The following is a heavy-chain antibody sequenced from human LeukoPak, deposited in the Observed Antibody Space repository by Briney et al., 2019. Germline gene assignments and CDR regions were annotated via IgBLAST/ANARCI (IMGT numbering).Heavy chain of an antibody. CDR1: EFTFSSYS. D-gene: IGHD6-19*01. Sequence: GGSLRLSCVASEFTFSSYSMTWVRQGPERGLEWVSAISSSGASTYYADSVQGRFTISRDNSKHTLYLQMNSLTAEDTAVYYCEKNPHRSGWYQDYWGRGTLVSVSS. V-gene: IGHV3-23*01. CDR3: EKNPHRSGWYQDY. J-gene: IGHJ4*02. CDR2: ISSSGAST.